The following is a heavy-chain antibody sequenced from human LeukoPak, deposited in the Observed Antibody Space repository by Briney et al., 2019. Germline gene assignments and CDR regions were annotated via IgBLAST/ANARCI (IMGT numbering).Heavy chain of an antibody. CDR3: ARRDSSGYLVDY. CDR2: IIPIFGTA. V-gene: IGHV1-69*13. CDR1: GYTFTSYA. D-gene: IGHD3-22*01. J-gene: IGHJ4*02. Sequence: SVKVSCKASGYTFTSYAISWVRQAPGQGLEWMGGIIPIFGTANYAQKFQGRVTITADESTSTAYMELSSLRSGDTAVYYCARRDSSGYLVDYWGQGTLVTVSS.